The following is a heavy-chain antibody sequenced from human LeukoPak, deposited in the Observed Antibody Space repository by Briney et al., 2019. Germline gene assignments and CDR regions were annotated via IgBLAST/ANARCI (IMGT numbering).Heavy chain of an antibody. CDR3: ANVYDTGTYYPLGF. J-gene: IGHJ4*02. D-gene: IGHD3-22*01. Sequence: GGSLRLSCAASGFTFNTYGMHWVRQAPGKRLEWVAVISYDGNNKYYADSVKGRFTISRDNSKNILYLQMNSLRAEDTAVYYCANVYDTGTYYPLGFWAQGTLVTVSS. CDR2: ISYDGNNK. CDR1: GFTFNTYG. V-gene: IGHV3-30*18.